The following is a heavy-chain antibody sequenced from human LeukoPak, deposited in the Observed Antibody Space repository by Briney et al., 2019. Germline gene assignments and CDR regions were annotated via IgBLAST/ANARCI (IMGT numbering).Heavy chain of an antibody. J-gene: IGHJ4*02. CDR2: ISGSGGST. Sequence: GGSLRLSCAASGFTFSNYAMSWVRQAPGKGLEWVSTISGSGGSTFYADSVKGRSTVSRDNSRNTLYLQMNSLRAEDTAVYYCASYDILTGFDYWGQGTLVTVSS. CDR3: ASYDILTGFDY. CDR1: GFTFSNYA. D-gene: IGHD3-9*01. V-gene: IGHV3-23*01.